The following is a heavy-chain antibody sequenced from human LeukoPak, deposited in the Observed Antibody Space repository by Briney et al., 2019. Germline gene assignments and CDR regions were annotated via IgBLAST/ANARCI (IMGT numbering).Heavy chain of an antibody. CDR2: IRYDGSNK. CDR1: GFTFSSYG. V-gene: IGHV3-30*02. J-gene: IGHJ5*02. D-gene: IGHD5-18*01. Sequence: GGSLRLSCAASGFTFSSYGMHWVRQAPGKGLEWVAFIRYDGSNKYYADSVKGRFTISRDNSKNTLYLQMNSLRAEDTAVYYCAKDRYSYGPNWFHPWGEKTVLPVSS. CDR3: AKDRYSYGPNWFHP.